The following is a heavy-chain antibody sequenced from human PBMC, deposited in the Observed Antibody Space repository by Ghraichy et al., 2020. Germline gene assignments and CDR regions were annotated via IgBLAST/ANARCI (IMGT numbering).Heavy chain of an antibody. J-gene: IGHJ4*02. Sequence: SETLSLTCTVSGGSVSSGSYYWSWIRQPPGKGLEWIGYIYYSGSTNYNPSLKSRVTISVDTSKNQFSLKLSSVPAADPAVYYCVRGPGSGSYTIDYWGQGTLVTVSS. D-gene: IGHD3-10*01. CDR1: GGSVSSGSYY. CDR3: VRGPGSGSYTIDY. CDR2: IYYSGST. V-gene: IGHV4-61*01.